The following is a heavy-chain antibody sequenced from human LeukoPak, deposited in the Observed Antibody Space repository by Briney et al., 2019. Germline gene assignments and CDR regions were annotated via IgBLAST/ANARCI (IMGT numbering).Heavy chain of an antibody. V-gene: IGHV3-74*03. CDR2: NGDGSDT. Sequence: NGDGSDTTYADSVKGRFTISRDNAKNTLYLQMNSLRAEDTAVYYCARTLTGGYFDSWGRGALVTVSS. CDR3: ARTLTGGYFDS. D-gene: IGHD1-14*01. J-gene: IGHJ4*02.